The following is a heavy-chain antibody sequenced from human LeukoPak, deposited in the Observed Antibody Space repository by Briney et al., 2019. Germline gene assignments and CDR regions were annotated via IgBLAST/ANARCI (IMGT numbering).Heavy chain of an antibody. CDR3: ARDRDYYDSSGYFPNWFDP. Sequence: SVKVSCKASGGTFSSYAISWVRQAPGQGLEWMGGIIPIFGTANYAQKFQGRVTITADESTSTAYMELSSLRSEDTAVYYCARDRDYYDSSGYFPNWFDPWGQGTLVTVSS. CDR1: GGTFSSYA. CDR2: IIPIFGTA. J-gene: IGHJ5*02. V-gene: IGHV1-69*13. D-gene: IGHD3-22*01.